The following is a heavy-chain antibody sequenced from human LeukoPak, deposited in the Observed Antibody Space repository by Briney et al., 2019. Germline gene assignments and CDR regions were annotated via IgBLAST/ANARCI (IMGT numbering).Heavy chain of an antibody. J-gene: IGHJ4*02. CDR1: GGSISSYY. CDR3: ARIHVDIVSFDY. D-gene: IGHD5-12*01. V-gene: IGHV4-59*08. CDR2: IYYSGST. Sequence: SETLSLTCTVSGGSISSYYWSWIRQPPGKGLEWIGYIYYSGSTNYNPSLKSRVTISVDTSKNQFSLKLSSVTAADTAVYYCARIHVDIVSFDYWGQGTLVTVSS.